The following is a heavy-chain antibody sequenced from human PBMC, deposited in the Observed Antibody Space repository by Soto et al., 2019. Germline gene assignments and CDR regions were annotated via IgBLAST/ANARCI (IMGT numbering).Heavy chain of an antibody. V-gene: IGHV3-23*01. CDR3: AKNNGGSCYSGLQH. J-gene: IGHJ1*01. CDR1: GFTFSSYA. CDR2: ICGTSTTT. Sequence: PGGSLRLSCGASGFTFSSYAMSWVRLAPGKGLEWVSVICGTSTTTYYADSVKGRFTISRDNSNNTLYLQMNSLRADDTAVYYCAKNNGGSCYSGLQHWGQGTLVTVSS. D-gene: IGHD2-15*01.